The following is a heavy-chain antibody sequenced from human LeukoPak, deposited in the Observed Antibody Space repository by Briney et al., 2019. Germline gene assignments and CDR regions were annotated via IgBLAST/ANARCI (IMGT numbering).Heavy chain of an antibody. Sequence: GASVKVSCKASGYTFTGYYMHWVRQAPGQGLEWMGWINPNSGGTNYAQKFQGRVTMTRDTSISTAYMELSRLRSDDTAVYYCARGGRAYYYGSGSYYPIDYWGQGTLVTVSS. CDR3: ARGGRAYYYGSGSYYPIDY. V-gene: IGHV1-2*02. CDR1: GYTFTGYY. D-gene: IGHD3-10*01. J-gene: IGHJ4*02. CDR2: INPNSGGT.